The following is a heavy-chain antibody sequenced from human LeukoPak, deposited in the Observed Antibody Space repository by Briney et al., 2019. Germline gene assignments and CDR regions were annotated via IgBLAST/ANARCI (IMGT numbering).Heavy chain of an antibody. Sequence: PGGSLRLSCAASGFTFSSYAMSWVRQAPGKGLEWVSAISGSGGSTYYADSVKGRFTISRDSSKNTLYLQMNSLRAEDTAVYYCAKGPRVTMIVVVIPTFDYWGQGTLVTVSS. J-gene: IGHJ4*02. CDR3: AKGPRVTMIVVVIPTFDY. D-gene: IGHD3-22*01. CDR1: GFTFSSYA. V-gene: IGHV3-23*01. CDR2: ISGSGGST.